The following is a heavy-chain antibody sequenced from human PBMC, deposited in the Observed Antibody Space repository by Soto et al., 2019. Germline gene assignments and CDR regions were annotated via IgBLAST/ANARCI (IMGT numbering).Heavy chain of an antibody. CDR2: INAGNGNT. D-gene: IGHD2-15*01. CDR3: ARGESVVGDY. J-gene: IGHJ4*02. CDR1: GYTFTSYA. V-gene: IGHV1-3*05. Sequence: QVQLVQSGAEEKKPGASVKVSCKASGYTFTSYAMHWVRQAPGQRLEWMGWINAGNGNTKCSQKFQDRVTITRDTSASTAYMELSSLRSEDTAVYYCARGESVVGDYWGQGTLVTVSS.